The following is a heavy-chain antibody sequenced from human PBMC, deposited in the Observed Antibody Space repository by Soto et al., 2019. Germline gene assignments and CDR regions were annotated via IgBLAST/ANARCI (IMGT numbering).Heavy chain of an antibody. CDR2: FNPANGGT. CDR3: ARDISRRQTYYGMDV. CDR1: GYRFIRYY. J-gene: IGHJ6*02. V-gene: IGHV1-46*01. Sequence: SVKVSFKAPGYRFIRYYVHWVRQAPGQGLEWIAVFNPANGGTTYAETFHGRITITTDTSTSTLFMELSSLRSEDTAVYFCARDISRRQTYYGMDVWGQGTTVTVSS. D-gene: IGHD2-21*01.